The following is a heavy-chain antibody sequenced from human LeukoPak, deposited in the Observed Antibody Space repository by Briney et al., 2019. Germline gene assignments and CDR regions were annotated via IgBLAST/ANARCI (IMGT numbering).Heavy chain of an antibody. V-gene: IGHV1-46*01. D-gene: IGHD2-15*01. Sequence: GASVKVSCKASGYSFSSYYMHWVRQAPGQGLEWMGIINPSGCGTSYAEKFQGRVTMTRDTSTSTVYMELSSLRSEDTALYYCARGEYCTAGTCPPGLSWGQGTLVTVSS. CDR2: INPSGCGT. J-gene: IGHJ4*02. CDR3: ARGEYCTAGTCPPGLS. CDR1: GYSFSSYY.